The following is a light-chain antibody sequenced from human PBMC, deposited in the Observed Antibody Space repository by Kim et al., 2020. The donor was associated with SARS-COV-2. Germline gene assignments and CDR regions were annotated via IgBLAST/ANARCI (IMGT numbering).Light chain of an antibody. V-gene: IGKV1-39*01. Sequence: DIQMTQSPSSLSASVGDRVTITCWASQTIRSYLNWYQQKAGKVPKLLIYTASNLQSGVPSRFSGSGSGTDFTLTISSLQPEDFATYYCQQSYSTPWTFGQGTKVDIK. CDR1: QTIRSY. CDR2: TAS. CDR3: QQSYSTPWT. J-gene: IGKJ1*01.